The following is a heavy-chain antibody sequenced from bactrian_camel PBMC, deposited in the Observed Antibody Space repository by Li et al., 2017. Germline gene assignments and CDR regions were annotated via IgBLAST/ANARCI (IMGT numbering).Heavy chain of an antibody. CDR1: GSTDSVKC. D-gene: IGHD5*01. CDR2: TYTRGPIT. J-gene: IGHJ4*01. CDR3: AADQGYGSFCPTADYEYNY. V-gene: IGHV3S1*01. Sequence: HVQLVESGGGSVQAGGSLRLSCAASGSTDSVKCMAWFRQTPDGGRQKVATTYTRGPITEYADFAKGRSYISQDNAKNMLFLQMDDLKPEDTALYYCAADQGYGSFCPTADYEYNYWGQGTQVTVS.